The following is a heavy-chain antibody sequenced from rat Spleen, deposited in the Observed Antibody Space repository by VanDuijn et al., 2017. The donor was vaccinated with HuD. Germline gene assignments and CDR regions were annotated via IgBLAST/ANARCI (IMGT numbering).Heavy chain of an antibody. CDR1: GFSFSDYY. CDR3: TRHEPNWFAY. J-gene: IGHJ3*01. CDR2: ISYDGSKT. V-gene: IGHV5-7*01. Sequence: EVQLVESGGGLVQPGWSLKLSCAASGFSFSDYYMAWVRQAPTKGLEWVATISYDGSKTHYRDSVRGRFTISRDNAKTTLYLQMDSLRSEDTATYYCTRHEPNWFAYWGQGTLVTVSS.